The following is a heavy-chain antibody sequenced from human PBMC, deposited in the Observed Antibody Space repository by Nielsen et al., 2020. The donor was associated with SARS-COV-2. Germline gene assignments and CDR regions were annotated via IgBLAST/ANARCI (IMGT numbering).Heavy chain of an antibody. CDR2: INHSGGST. Sequence: ASVKVSCKASGYTFTSYYMHWVRQAPGQGLEWMGIINHSGGSTSYAQKFQGRVTMTRDTSITTAYMELSSLRSEDTAVYYCARGHPITIFGVVIIPHYYGMDVWGQGTTVTVSS. CDR1: GYTFTSYY. J-gene: IGHJ6*02. CDR3: ARGHPITIFGVVIIPHYYGMDV. D-gene: IGHD3-3*01. V-gene: IGHV1-46*01.